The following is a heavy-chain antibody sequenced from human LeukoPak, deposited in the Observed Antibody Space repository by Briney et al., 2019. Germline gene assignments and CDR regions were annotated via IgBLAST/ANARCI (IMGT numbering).Heavy chain of an antibody. CDR3: ARDYLITSQNIVGRDYYYYYGMDV. J-gene: IGHJ6*02. CDR1: GGSISSYY. D-gene: IGHD5-12*01. Sequence: SETLSLTCTVSGGSISSYYWSWIRQPPGKGLEWIGYIYYSGSTNYNPSLKSRVTISVDTSKNRFSLKLSSVTAADTAVYYCARDYLITSQNIVGRDYYYYYGMDVWGQGTTVTVSS. V-gene: IGHV4-59*01. CDR2: IYYSGST.